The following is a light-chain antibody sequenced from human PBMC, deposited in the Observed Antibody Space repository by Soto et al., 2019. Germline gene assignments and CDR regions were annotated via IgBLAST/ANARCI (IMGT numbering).Light chain of an antibody. CDR2: KAS. CDR3: QQYTRYSAYT. J-gene: IGKJ2*01. V-gene: IGKV1-5*03. Sequence: DIQMTQFPSTLSASIGDRVTITCRASQTISNWLAWYQRKPGKAPKLLIYKASSLETGVPSRFSGSGSGTEFTLTISSLQPDDFATYYCQQYTRYSAYTFGQGTRLELK. CDR1: QTISNW.